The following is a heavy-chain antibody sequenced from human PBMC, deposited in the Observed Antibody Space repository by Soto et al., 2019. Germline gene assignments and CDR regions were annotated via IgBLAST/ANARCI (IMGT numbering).Heavy chain of an antibody. V-gene: IGHV4-59*01. Sequence: SETLSLTCTVSGGSISSYYWSWIRQPPGKGLERIGYIYYSGNTNYNPSIKSRVTISVDTSKNQFSLKLSSVTAADTAVYYCARGRHYDFWSGYSSQEYYYYGMDVWGQGTTVTVSS. CDR2: IYYSGNT. CDR3: ARGRHYDFWSGYSSQEYYYYGMDV. D-gene: IGHD3-3*01. CDR1: GGSISSYY. J-gene: IGHJ6*02.